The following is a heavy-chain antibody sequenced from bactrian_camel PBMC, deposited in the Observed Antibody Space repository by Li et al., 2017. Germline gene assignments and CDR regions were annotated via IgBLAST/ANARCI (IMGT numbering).Heavy chain of an antibody. J-gene: IGHJ4*01. CDR1: GDPGCKYD. CDR3: GAVVVVNTVTPSTT. CDR2: IENSGTT. V-gene: IGHV3S56*01. D-gene: IGHD3*01. Sequence: HVQLVESGGGSVQAGGSLRLSCTCSGDPGCKYDMSWYRRSAPGEDRKFVAGIENSGTTAYADSVKGRFTISRDDRKNTVYLRMNNLKTPPRITVRRGAVVVVNTVTPSTTGARGPRSPSP.